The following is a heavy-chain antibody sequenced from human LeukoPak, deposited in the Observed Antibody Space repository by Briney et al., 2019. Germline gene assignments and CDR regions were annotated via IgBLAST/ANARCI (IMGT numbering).Heavy chain of an antibody. J-gene: IGHJ4*02. V-gene: IGHV4-34*01. Sequence: SETLSLTCAVYGGSFSGYYWSWIRQPPGKGLEWIGEINHSGSTNYNPSLKSRVTISVDTPKSQFSLKLSSVTAADTAVYYCARGRTFDYRGQGTLVTVSS. CDR1: GGSFSGYY. CDR3: ARGRTFDY. CDR2: INHSGST.